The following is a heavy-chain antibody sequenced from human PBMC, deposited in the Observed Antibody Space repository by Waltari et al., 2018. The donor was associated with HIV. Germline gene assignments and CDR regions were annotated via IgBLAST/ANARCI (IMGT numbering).Heavy chain of an antibody. CDR2: SSWNSGTI. D-gene: IGHD4-17*01. J-gene: IGHJ3*02. Sequence: EVQMVESGGGLVQHGGSLRLSCAASGFKFDDYAMHWVRQAPGKVLEGVAVSSWNSGTIGYADSVKGRFTISRDNAKNSLSLQMNSLRAEDTALYYCAKVGMTAVTSYAIDIWGQGTMVTVSS. V-gene: IGHV3-9*01. CDR1: GFKFDDYA. CDR3: AKVGMTAVTSYAIDI.